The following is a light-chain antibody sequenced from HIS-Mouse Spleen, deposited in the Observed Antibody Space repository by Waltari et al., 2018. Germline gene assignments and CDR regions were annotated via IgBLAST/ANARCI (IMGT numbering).Light chain of an antibody. Sequence: SYELTQPPSVSVSPGQTARITCSGDELPQKYAYCYQQKSGQAPVLVIYEDSKRPSGIPERFSGSSSGTMATLTISGAQVEDEADYYCYSTDSSGNHRVFGGGTKLTVL. CDR3: YSTDSSGNHRV. CDR1: ELPQKY. V-gene: IGLV3-10*01. J-gene: IGLJ2*01. CDR2: EDS.